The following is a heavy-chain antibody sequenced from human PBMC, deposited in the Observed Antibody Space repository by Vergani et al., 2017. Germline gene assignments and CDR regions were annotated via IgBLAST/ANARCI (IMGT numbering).Heavy chain of an antibody. V-gene: IGHV4-39*02. J-gene: IGHJ3*01. CDR3: ARPVGTSAIADGYHV. Sequence: QLQLRESGPGLVKPSETLSLSCRVSGDSISRSHYYWGFIRQPPGKGLEWIGSISSSGSPYYNPTLKSRLAFSVATSKNLFSLRLKSVTTTDTGIYYCARPVGTSAIADGYHVWGQGTMVTVS. D-gene: IGHD2-2*01. CDR1: GDSISRSHYY. CDR2: ISSSGSP.